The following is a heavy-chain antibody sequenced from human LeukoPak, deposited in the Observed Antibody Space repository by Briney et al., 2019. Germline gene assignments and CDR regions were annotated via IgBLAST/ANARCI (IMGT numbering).Heavy chain of an antibody. J-gene: IGHJ4*02. CDR1: GFTVSSDY. D-gene: IGHD3-10*01. CDR2: LYSGGAT. CDR3: ARDVKIGGHIEY. V-gene: IGHV3-66*01. Sequence: PGGSLRLSCAVSGFTVSSDYMSWVRQAPGKGLEWVSVLYSGGATYYADSVKGRFTISRDNSMNTLYLQMNNLRAEDTAVYYCARDVKIGGHIEYWGQGTLVTVSS.